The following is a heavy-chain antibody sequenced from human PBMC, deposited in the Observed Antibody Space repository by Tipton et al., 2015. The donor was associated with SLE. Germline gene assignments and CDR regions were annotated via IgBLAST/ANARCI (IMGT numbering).Heavy chain of an antibody. Sequence: TLSLTCTVSGASISTGGYYWSWIRQLPGKGLEWIGYIYYTESTYYNPSLESRVTISVDTSKNQFSLKLSSVTAADTAVYYCAGVSRDAFEIWGQGTMVTVSS. CDR1: GASISTGGYY. CDR2: IYYTEST. CDR3: AGVSRDAFEI. V-gene: IGHV4-31*03. D-gene: IGHD5/OR15-5a*01. J-gene: IGHJ3*02.